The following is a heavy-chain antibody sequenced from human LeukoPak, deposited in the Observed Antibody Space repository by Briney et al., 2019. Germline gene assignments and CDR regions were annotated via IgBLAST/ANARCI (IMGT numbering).Heavy chain of an antibody. CDR2: IIPIFGTA. CDR3: ARSNRRALAVAGLCFDY. J-gene: IGHJ4*02. D-gene: IGHD6-19*01. CDR1: GGTFSSYA. Sequence: SVKVSCKASGGTFSSYAISWVRQAPGQGLEWMGGIIPIFGTANYAQKFQGRVTITADESTSTAYMELSSLRSEDTAVYYCARSNRRALAVAGLCFDYWGQGTLVTVSS. V-gene: IGHV1-69*13.